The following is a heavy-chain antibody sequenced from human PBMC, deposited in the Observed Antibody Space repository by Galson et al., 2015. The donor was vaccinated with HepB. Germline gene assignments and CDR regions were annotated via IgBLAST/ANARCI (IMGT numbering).Heavy chain of an antibody. J-gene: IGHJ4*02. V-gene: IGHV3-21*01. Sequence: SLRLSCAASGFTFNSYNMNWVRQAPGQGLEWVSSTRSSSSYISYADSVKGRFTISRDNAKNSLYRQMNSLRAEDTAVYYCARTPKAIAAAGKGGPIDYWGQGTLVTVSS. D-gene: IGHD6-13*01. CDR3: ARTPKAIAAAGKGGPIDY. CDR2: TRSSSSYI. CDR1: GFTFNSYN.